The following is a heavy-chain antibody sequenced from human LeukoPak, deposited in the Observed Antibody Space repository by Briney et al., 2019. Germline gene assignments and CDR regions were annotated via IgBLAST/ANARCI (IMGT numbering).Heavy chain of an antibody. V-gene: IGHV4-30-2*02. CDR3: AREMAEYYFDY. CDR1: GGSISSGGYS. J-gene: IGHJ4*02. Sequence: SQTLSLTCAVSGGSISSGGYSWSWIRQPPGKGLEWIGYIYHSGSTYYNPSLKSRVTISVDTSKNQFSLKLSSVTAADTAVYYCAREMAEYYFDYWGQGTLVTVSS. CDR2: IYHSGST.